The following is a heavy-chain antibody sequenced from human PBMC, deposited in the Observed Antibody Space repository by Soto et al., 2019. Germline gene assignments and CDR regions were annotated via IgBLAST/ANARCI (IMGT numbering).Heavy chain of an antibody. CDR2: ISSSSSYI. Sequence: EVQLVESGGGLVKPGGSLRLSCAASGFTFSSYSMNWVRQAPGKGLEWVSSISSSSSYIYYADSVKGRFTISRDNAKNSLYLQMNSLRAEDTAVYYCARNSGTVTTDCWGQGTLVTVSS. V-gene: IGHV3-21*01. D-gene: IGHD4-4*01. CDR3: ARNSGTVTTDC. CDR1: GFTFSSYS. J-gene: IGHJ4*02.